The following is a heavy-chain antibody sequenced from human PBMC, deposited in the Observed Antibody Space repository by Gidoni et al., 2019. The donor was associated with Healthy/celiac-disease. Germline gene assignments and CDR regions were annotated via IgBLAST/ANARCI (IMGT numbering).Heavy chain of an antibody. Sequence: EVQLLESGGGLVQPGGSLRLSCAASGFTFSSYAMSWVRQAPGKGLEWVAAVGGSGGSTYYADSVKGRFTISRDNSKNTLYLQMNSLRAEDTAVYYCAKKAVPAAKYYYFDYWGQGTLVTVSS. V-gene: IGHV3-23*01. CDR2: VGGSGGST. J-gene: IGHJ4*02. D-gene: IGHD2-2*01. CDR1: GFTFSSYA. CDR3: AKKAVPAAKYYYFDY.